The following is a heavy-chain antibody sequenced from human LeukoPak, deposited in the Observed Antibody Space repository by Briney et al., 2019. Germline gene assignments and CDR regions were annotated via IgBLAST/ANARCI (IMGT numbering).Heavy chain of an antibody. J-gene: IGHJ4*02. D-gene: IGHD2-21*02. V-gene: IGHV7-4-1*02. Sequence: ASVKVSCKASGYTFTSYAMNWVRQAPGQGLEWMGWINTNTGNPTYAQGFTGRFVFSLDTSVSTAYLQISSLKAEDTAVYYCASLEGLLFDRDFDYWGQGTLVTVSS. CDR1: GYTFTSYA. CDR2: INTNTGNP. CDR3: ASLEGLLFDRDFDY.